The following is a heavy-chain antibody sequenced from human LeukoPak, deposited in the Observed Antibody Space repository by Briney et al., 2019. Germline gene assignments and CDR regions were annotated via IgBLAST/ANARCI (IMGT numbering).Heavy chain of an antibody. CDR2: FDPEDGET. J-gene: IGHJ5*02. D-gene: IGHD3-10*01. CDR3: ATDLPYYYGSGSYYP. Sequence: ASVKVSCKVSGYTLTELSMHWVRQAPGKGLEGMGGFDPEDGETIYAQKFQGRVTMTEDTSTDTAYMELSSLRSEDTAVYYCATDLPYYYGSGSYYPWGQGTLVTVPS. V-gene: IGHV1-24*01. CDR1: GYTLTELS.